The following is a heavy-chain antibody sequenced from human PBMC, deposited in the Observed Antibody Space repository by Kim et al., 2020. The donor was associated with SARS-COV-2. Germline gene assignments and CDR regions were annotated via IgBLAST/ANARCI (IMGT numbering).Heavy chain of an antibody. D-gene: IGHD3-22*01. Sequence: DSVKSRFHITRNNSKNTMYRQMNSLRAEDTAVYYCAKDPRYYDSSGYVDYWGQGTLVTVSS. V-gene: IGHV3-30*02. CDR3: AKDPRYYDSSGYVDY. J-gene: IGHJ4*02.